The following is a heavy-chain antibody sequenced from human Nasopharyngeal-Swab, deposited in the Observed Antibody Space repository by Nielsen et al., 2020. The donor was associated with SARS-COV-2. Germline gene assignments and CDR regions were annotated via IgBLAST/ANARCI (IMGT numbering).Heavy chain of an antibody. CDR3: ARIGEGVYYYYGMDV. CDR2: IYPGDSDT. J-gene: IGHJ6*02. D-gene: IGHD3-16*01. Sequence: GESLKISCKGSGYSFTSYWIGWVRQMPGKGLEWMGIIYPGDSDTRYRPSFQGQVTISADKSISTAYLQWSSLKASDTAMYYCARIGEGVYYYYGMDVWGQGTTVTVSS. CDR1: GYSFTSYW. V-gene: IGHV5-51*01.